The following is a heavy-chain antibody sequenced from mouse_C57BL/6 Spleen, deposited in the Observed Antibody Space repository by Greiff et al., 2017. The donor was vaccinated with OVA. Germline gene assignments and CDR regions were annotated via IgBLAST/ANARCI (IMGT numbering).Heavy chain of an antibody. CDR3: ARRLGGGY. J-gene: IGHJ2*01. Sequence: QVQLQQSGAELVKPGASVKLSCKASGYTFTSYWMQWVKQRPGQGLEWIGEIDPSDSYTNYNQKFKGKATLTVDTSSSTAYMQLSSLTSEASAVYYCARRLGGGYWGQGTTLTVSS. CDR2: IDPSDSYT. D-gene: IGHD3-2*02. V-gene: IGHV1-50*01. CDR1: GYTFTSYW.